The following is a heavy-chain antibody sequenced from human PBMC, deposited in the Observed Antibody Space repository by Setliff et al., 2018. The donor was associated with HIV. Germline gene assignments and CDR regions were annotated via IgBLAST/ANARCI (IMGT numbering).Heavy chain of an antibody. D-gene: IGHD2-2*01. CDR1: GYTLTSYD. CDR2: MNPNSGNT. CDR3: ARVGACCTSNSCSYYGMDV. J-gene: IGHJ6*02. V-gene: IGHV1-8*02. Sequence: GASVKVSCKASGYTLTSYDINWVRQATGQGLEWMGWMNPNSGNTGYAQKFQGRVTMARNTSISTAYMELSSLRSEDTAVYYCARVGACCTSNSCSYYGMDVWGQGTMVTVSS.